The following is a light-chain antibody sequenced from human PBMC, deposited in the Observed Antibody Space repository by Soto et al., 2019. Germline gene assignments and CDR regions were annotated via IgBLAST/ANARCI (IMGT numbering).Light chain of an antibody. Sequence: DIQMTQSPSSLSASVGDRVTITCRASQTISNYLNWYQQKPGKAPNLLIHSASTLLSGVPSRFSGSGSGTDFTLTISSLQPEDFATYYCQQGYRTPITFGQGTRLEIK. J-gene: IGKJ5*01. CDR2: SAS. CDR3: QQGYRTPIT. CDR1: QTISNY. V-gene: IGKV1-39*01.